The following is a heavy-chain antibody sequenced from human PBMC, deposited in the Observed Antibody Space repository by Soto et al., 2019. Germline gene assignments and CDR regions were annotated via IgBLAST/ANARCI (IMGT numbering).Heavy chain of an antibody. CDR3: ARHYGYGYARD. J-gene: IGHJ4*02. CDR2: IYYSGST. CDR1: GGSISSYY. D-gene: IGHD5-18*01. Sequence: QVQLQESGPGLVKPSETLSLTCTVSGGSISSYYWSWIRQPPGKGLEWIGYIYYSGSTNYNPSLKSRVTISVDTSKNQSSRKLSSVTAADTAVYYCARHYGYGYARDWGQGTLVTVSS. V-gene: IGHV4-59*08.